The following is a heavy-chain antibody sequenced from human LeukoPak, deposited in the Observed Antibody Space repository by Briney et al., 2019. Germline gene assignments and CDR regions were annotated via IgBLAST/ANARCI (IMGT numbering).Heavy chain of an antibody. Sequence: PGGSLRLSCDAPGFIFNNHGIHCVCQAPGKGLDWVTFIRNDGSTTSFADSAKGRFTISRDDSENTVYLQMNSLRPDDTGVYYCARDRCNSVDCYPGLHTRDVWGRGTTVIVSS. J-gene: IGHJ6*04. D-gene: IGHD2-21*02. CDR1: GFIFNNHG. V-gene: IGHV3-30*02. CDR2: IRNDGSTT. CDR3: ARDRCNSVDCYPGLHTRDV.